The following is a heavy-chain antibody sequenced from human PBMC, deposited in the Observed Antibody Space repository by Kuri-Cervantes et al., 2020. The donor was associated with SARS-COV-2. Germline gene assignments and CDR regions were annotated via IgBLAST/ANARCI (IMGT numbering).Heavy chain of an antibody. CDR2: IYYSGST. V-gene: IGHV4-59*01. J-gene: IGHJ6*03. Sequence: SETLSLTCTVSGGSISSYYWSWIRQPPGKGLEWIGYIYYSGSTNYNPSLKSRVTISVDTSKNQFSLKLSSVTAADTAVYYCASAKYIDYYYYMDVWGKGTTVTVSS. CDR1: GGSISSYY. CDR3: ASAKYIDYYYYMDV. D-gene: IGHD2-15*01.